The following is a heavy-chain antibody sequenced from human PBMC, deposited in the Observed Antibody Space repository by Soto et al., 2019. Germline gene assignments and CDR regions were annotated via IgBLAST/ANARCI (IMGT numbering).Heavy chain of an antibody. CDR3: TCSPGSYYYYYMDV. J-gene: IGHJ6*03. D-gene: IGHD2-8*01. Sequence: EVQLVESGGGLVKPGGSLRLSCAASGFTFSNAWMSWVRQAPGKGLEWVGRIKSKTDGGTTDYAAPVKGRFTISRDDSKNTLYLQMNSLKTEDTAVYYCTCSPGSYYYYYMDVWGKGTTVTVSS. CDR1: GFTFSNAW. CDR2: IKSKTDGGTT. V-gene: IGHV3-15*01.